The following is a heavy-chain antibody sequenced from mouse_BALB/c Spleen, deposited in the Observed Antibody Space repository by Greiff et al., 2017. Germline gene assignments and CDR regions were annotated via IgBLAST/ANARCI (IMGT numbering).Heavy chain of an antibody. Sequence: VQLQQSGAELVRPGSSVKISCKASGYAFSSYWMNWVKQRPGQGLEWIGQIYPGDGDTNYNGKFKGKATLTADKSSSTAYMQLSSLTSEDSAVYFCARRDPLMGNYYAMDYWGQGTSVTVSS. CDR1: GYAFSSYW. D-gene: IGHD2-1*01. V-gene: IGHV1-80*01. CDR2: IYPGDGDT. J-gene: IGHJ4*01. CDR3: ARRDPLMGNYYAMDY.